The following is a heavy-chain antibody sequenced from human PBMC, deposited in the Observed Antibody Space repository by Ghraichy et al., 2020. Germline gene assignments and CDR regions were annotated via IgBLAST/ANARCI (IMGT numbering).Heavy chain of an antibody. Sequence: LSLTCAASGFTFSDYYMSWIRQAPGKGLEWVSYISSSGSTIYYADSVKGRFTISRDNAKNSLYLQINSLRAEDTAVYYCARDRGIVGGTGHFDYWGQGTLVTVSS. V-gene: IGHV3-11*01. CDR1: GFTFSDYY. D-gene: IGHD1-26*01. CDR2: ISSSGSTI. J-gene: IGHJ4*02. CDR3: ARDRGIVGGTGHFDY.